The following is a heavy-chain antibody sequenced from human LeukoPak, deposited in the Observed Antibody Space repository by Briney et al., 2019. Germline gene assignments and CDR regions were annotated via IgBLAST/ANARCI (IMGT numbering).Heavy chain of an antibody. CDR3: ARASGSGYYYGY. CDR1: GGSISSYY. CDR2: IYYSGST. D-gene: IGHD3-22*01. Sequence: SETLSLTCTVSGGSISSYYWSWLRQPPGKGLEWIGYIYYSGSTNYNPSLKSRVTISVDTSKNQFSLKLSSVTAADTAVYYCARASGSGYYYGYWGQGTLVTVSS. V-gene: IGHV4-59*01. J-gene: IGHJ4*02.